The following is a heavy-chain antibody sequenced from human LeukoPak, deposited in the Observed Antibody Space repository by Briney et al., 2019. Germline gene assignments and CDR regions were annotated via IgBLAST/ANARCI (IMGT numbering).Heavy chain of an antibody. V-gene: IGHV4-39*07. J-gene: IGHJ3*02. CDR1: GGSISSRSFY. Sequence: SETLSLTCSVSGGSISSRSFYWGWLRQPPGRGLEGIGNIYHSGSTFCNPSLKSRVTISLDTSKKQFSLKLSSVTAADTAVYYCARVVSYHDAFDIWGQGTMVTVSS. CDR3: ARVVSYHDAFDI. CDR2: IYHSGST. D-gene: IGHD1-26*01.